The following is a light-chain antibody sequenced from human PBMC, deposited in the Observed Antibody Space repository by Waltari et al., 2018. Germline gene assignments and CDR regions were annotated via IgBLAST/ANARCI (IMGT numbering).Light chain of an antibody. CDR3: QQSYTIPLT. CDR2: AAS. Sequence: DIQMTQSPSSLSASVGDRVTITCRASQSVSIYLNWYQQKPGKAPKLRTYAASNLQSGVPSRFSGSGSGTDFTLTVSSLQPEDFASYFCQQSYTIPLTFGGGTKVEI. CDR1: QSVSIY. V-gene: IGKV1-39*01. J-gene: IGKJ4*01.